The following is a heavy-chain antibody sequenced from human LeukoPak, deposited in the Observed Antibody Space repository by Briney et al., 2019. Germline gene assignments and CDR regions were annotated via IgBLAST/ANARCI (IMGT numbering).Heavy chain of an antibody. CDR2: ISGSTGNT. Sequence: GGSLRLSCAASGFTFSNAWMSWVRQAPGKGLEWVSGISGSTGNTDYADSVKGRFTISRDNSKNTLYLQMNSLRAEDTGVYYCAKDLQGIAVDGTTLGYWGQGTLVTV. CDR3: AKDLQGIAVDGTTLGY. J-gene: IGHJ4*02. V-gene: IGHV3-23*01. CDR1: GFTFSNAW. D-gene: IGHD6-19*01.